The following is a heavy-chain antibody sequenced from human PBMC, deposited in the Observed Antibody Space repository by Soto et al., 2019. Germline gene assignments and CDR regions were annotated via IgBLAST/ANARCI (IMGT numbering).Heavy chain of an antibody. CDR1: GFTFSSYS. D-gene: IGHD6-6*01. Sequence: GSLRLSCAASGFTFSSYSMNWVRQAPGKGLEWVSSISSSSSYIYYADSVKGRFTISRDNAKNSLYLQMNSLRAEDTAVYYCARDGGIAARPGYYYYYGMDVWGQGTTVTVSS. CDR2: ISSSSSYI. V-gene: IGHV3-21*01. J-gene: IGHJ6*02. CDR3: ARDGGIAARPGYYYYYGMDV.